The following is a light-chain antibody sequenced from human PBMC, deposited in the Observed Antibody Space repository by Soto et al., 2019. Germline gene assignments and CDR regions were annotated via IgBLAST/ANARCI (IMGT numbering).Light chain of an antibody. CDR2: DAS. CDR1: QSVSSY. CDR3: QQRSNWPPIT. V-gene: IGKV3-11*01. Sequence: EIVLTQSPATLSLAPGERATLSCRASQSVSSYLAWYQQKPGQAPRLIIYDASNRATGIPARFSGGGSGTDFTLTISSIEPEDFAVYFCQQRSNWPPITFGQGTRLEIK. J-gene: IGKJ5*01.